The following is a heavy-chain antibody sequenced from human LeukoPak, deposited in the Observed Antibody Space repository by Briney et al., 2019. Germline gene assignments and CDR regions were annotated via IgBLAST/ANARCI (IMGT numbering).Heavy chain of an antibody. V-gene: IGHV1-69*13. Sequence: SVKVSCKASGGTFISYAISWVRQAPGQGLEWMGGIIPIFGTANYAQKFQGRVTITADESTSTAYMELSSLRPEDTAVYYCAKGGHNSGWYHDYWGQGTLVTVSS. J-gene: IGHJ4*02. CDR3: AKGGHNSGWYHDY. D-gene: IGHD6-19*01. CDR2: IIPIFGTA. CDR1: GGTFISYA.